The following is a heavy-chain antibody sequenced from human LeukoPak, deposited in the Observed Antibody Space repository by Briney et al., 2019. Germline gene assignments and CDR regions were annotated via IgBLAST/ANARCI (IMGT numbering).Heavy chain of an antibody. J-gene: IGHJ3*02. V-gene: IGHV3-23*01. D-gene: IGHD3-22*01. CDR1: GFTFSSYA. CDR3: AKLGGKYYYDSSGRTGAFDI. Sequence: PGGSLRLSCAASGFTFSSYAMSWVRQAPGKGLEWVSAIRGSGGSTYYADSVKGRFTISRDNSKNTLYLQMNSLRAEDTAVYYCAKLGGKYYYDSSGRTGAFDIWGQGTMVTVSS. CDR2: IRGSGGST.